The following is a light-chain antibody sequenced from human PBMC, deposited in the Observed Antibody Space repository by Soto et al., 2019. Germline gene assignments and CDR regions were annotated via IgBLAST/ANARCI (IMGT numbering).Light chain of an antibody. V-gene: IGLV2-14*01. CDR2: EVT. CDR1: GSDIGAYNY. J-gene: IGLJ1*01. CDR3: SSYTTSSIYV. Sequence: QSVLTQPASVSGSPGQSVTISCTGTGSDIGAYNYVSWFQQHPGKAPKLMIYEVTNRPSGVSYRFSGSKSGNTASLTISGLQAEDEADYYCSSYTTSSIYVFGTGTKLTVL.